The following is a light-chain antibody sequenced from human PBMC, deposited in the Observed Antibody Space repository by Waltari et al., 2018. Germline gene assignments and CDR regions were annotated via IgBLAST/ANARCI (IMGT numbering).Light chain of an antibody. CDR1: QAISNY. J-gene: IGKJ4*01. CDR2: AAS. Sequence: DIQLTQSPSFLSASVGDRVTITCRASQAISNYLTWFQQKPGKVPKLLISAASTLQSGVPSRFSGSGSRTEFALTISSLQPEDSATYYCHQVNGYPLTFGGGTKVEIK. V-gene: IGKV1-9*01. CDR3: HQVNGYPLT.